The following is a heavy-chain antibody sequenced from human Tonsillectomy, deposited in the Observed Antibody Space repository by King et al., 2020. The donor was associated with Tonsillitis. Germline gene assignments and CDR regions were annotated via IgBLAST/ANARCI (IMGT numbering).Heavy chain of an antibody. CDR3: ARDSHDYGAYFGADY. Sequence: VQLVESGGEVKKPGASVKVSCKASGYTFTSYGISWVRQAPGQGLEWMGWISTYNGNTNYAQKLQGIVTMTTDISTSTAYMELRSLRFDDTAVYYCARDSHDYGAYFGADYWGQGTLVTVSS. D-gene: IGHD4-17*01. CDR1: GYTFTSYG. V-gene: IGHV1-18*04. J-gene: IGHJ4*02. CDR2: ISTYNGNT.